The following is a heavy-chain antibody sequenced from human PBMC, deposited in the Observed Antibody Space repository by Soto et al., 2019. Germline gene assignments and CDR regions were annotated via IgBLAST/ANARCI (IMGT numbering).Heavy chain of an antibody. V-gene: IGHV1-46*01. CDR3: ARVPYYYDSSGCYRLGAGGHYGMDV. D-gene: IGHD3-22*01. CDR2: INPSGGST. Sequence: GASVKVSCKASGYTFTSYYMHWVRQAPGQGLEWMGIINPSGGSTSYAQKFQGRVTMTRDTSTSTVYMELSSLRSEDTAVYYCARVPYYYDSSGCYRLGAGGHYGMDVWGQGTTVTVSS. CDR1: GYTFTSYY. J-gene: IGHJ6*02.